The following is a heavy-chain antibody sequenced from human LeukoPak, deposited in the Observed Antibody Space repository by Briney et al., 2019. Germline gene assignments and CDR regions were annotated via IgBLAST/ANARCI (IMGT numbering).Heavy chain of an antibody. D-gene: IGHD2-21*01. V-gene: IGHV3-48*02. Sequence: QPGGSLRLSCAASGFTFSSYSMNWVRQAPGKGLEWVSYISSSSSTIYYADSVKGRFTISRDNAKNSVYLQMNSLRDDDTALYYCASLGDGDYWGQGTLVTVSS. J-gene: IGHJ4*02. CDR3: ASLGDGDY. CDR1: GFTFSSYS. CDR2: ISSSSSTI.